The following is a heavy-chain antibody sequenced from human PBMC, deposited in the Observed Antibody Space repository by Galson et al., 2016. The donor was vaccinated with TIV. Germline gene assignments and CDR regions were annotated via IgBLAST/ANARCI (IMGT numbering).Heavy chain of an antibody. CDR2: ITWSGGTM. D-gene: IGHD6-6*01. CDR1: GFTFYDYA. CDR3: ARPRVARSSSSRDFDC. J-gene: IGHJ4*02. V-gene: IGHV3-9*01. Sequence: SLRLSCAASGFTFYDYAMHWVRQAPGKGLEWVSGITWSGGTMASADSVRGRFTVSRDNARNSLYLEMNSLGPEDTALYYCARPRVARSSSSRDFDCWGQGTLVTVSS.